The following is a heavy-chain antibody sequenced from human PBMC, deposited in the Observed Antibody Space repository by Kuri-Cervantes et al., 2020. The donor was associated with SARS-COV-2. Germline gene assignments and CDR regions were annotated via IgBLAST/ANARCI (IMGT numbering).Heavy chain of an antibody. CDR2: IKQDGSEE. V-gene: IGHV3-7*01. Sequence: GSLNISCAASGFIFSNYWMSWVRQAPGKGLEWVANIKQDGSEEFYVDSVKGRFTFSRDNAKKSLFLQMNSLRAEDTAVYYCARERSDYYDSRPDYWGQGTLVTVSS. J-gene: IGHJ4*02. CDR3: ARERSDYYDSRPDY. CDR1: GFIFSNYW. D-gene: IGHD3-22*01.